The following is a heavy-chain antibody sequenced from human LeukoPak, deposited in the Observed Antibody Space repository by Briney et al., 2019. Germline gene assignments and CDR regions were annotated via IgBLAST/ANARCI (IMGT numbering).Heavy chain of an antibody. J-gene: IGHJ3*01. CDR3: ATPLSPGYNWNEKQV. V-gene: IGHV1-24*01. D-gene: IGHD1-20*01. CDR2: FDPEDGET. Sequence: GASVKVSCKVSGYTLTELSMHWVRQAPGKGPEWMGGFDPEDGETIYAQKFQGRVTMTEDTSTDTAYMELSCLRSEDTAVYYCATPLSPGYNWNEKQVWGQGTMVTVSS. CDR1: GYTLTELS.